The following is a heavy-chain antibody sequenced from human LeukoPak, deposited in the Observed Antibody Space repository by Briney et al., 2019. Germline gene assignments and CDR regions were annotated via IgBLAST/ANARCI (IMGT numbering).Heavy chain of an antibody. CDR1: GFTFSSYW. D-gene: IGHD5-18*01. Sequence: GGSLRLSCAASGFTFSSYWMSWVRQAPAKGLEWVANIKQDGSEKYYVDSVKGRFTISRDNAKNSLYLQMNSLRAEDTAVYYCARETDTAMVPPFDYWGQGTLVTVSS. CDR2: IKQDGSEK. V-gene: IGHV3-7*01. J-gene: IGHJ4*02. CDR3: ARETDTAMVPPFDY.